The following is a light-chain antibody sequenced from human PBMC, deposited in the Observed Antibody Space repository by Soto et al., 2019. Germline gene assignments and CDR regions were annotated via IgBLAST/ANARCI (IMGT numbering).Light chain of an antibody. J-gene: IGKJ1*01. V-gene: IGKV3-15*01. CDR2: GAS. CDR1: QSVSSN. Sequence: EFVVTQSPATLSVSQGERATLSCRASQSVSSNLAWYQQKPGQAPRLLIYGASTRATGIPARFSGSGSGTEFTLTISNLQSEDFAVYYCQQYNNWPPWTFGQGTKVDIK. CDR3: QQYNNWPPWT.